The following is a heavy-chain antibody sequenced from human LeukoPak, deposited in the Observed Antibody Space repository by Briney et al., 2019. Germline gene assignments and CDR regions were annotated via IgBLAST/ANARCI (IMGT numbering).Heavy chain of an antibody. CDR3: TTEITMVRGVPYYFDY. J-gene: IGHJ4*02. V-gene: IGHV3-15*01. D-gene: IGHD3-10*01. Sequence: GGSLRLSCAASGFTFSNAWMSWVRQAPGKGLEWVGRIKSKTDGGTTDYAAPVKGRFTISRDDSKNTLYLQMNSLKTEDTAVYYCTTEITMVRGVPYYFDYWGQGTLVTVSS. CDR1: GFTFSNAW. CDR2: IKSKTDGGTT.